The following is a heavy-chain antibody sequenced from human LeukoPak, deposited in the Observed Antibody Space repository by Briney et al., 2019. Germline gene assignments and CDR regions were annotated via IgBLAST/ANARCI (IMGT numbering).Heavy chain of an antibody. D-gene: IGHD3-10*01. CDR2: ISYDGSNK. CDR1: GFIFSNHW. CDR3: ARNYGSGYDAFDI. J-gene: IGHJ3*02. V-gene: IGHV3-30*03. Sequence: GGSLRLSCAASGFIFSNHWMTWVRQAPGKGLEWVAVISYDGSNKYYADSVKGRFTISRDNSKNTLYLQMNSLRAEDTAVYYCARNYGSGYDAFDIWGQGTMVTVSS.